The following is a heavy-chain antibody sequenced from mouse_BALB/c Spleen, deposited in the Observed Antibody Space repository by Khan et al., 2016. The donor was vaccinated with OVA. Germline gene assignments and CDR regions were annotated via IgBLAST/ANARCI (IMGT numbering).Heavy chain of an antibody. Sequence: EVELVESGGDLVRPGGSLKLSCAASGFSFSSYSMSWVRQTPEKRLEWVATISSGGSYTYSPDSVKGRFTISRDNAKNTLYLQMSSLKSEDTALYYCTRHRDYYGSNPYFDYWGQGTTLTVSS. CDR2: ISSGGSYT. CDR3: TRHRDYYGSNPYFDY. V-gene: IGHV5-6-4*01. D-gene: IGHD1-1*01. CDR1: GFSFSSYS. J-gene: IGHJ2*01.